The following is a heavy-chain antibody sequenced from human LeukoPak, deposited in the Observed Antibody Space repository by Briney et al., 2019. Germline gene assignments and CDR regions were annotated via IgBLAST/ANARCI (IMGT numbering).Heavy chain of an antibody. J-gene: IGHJ2*01. CDR1: GYTFTSYD. CDR2: MNPNSGNT. V-gene: IGHV1-8*01. CDR3: ARGQFPLTGGDLVHWYFDL. D-gene: IGHD7-27*01. Sequence: ASVKVSCKASGYTFTSYDINWVRQATGQGLEWMGWMNPNSGNTGYAQKFQGRVTMTRNTSISTAYMELSSLRSEDTAVYYCARGQFPLTGGDLVHWYFDLWGRGTLVTVSS.